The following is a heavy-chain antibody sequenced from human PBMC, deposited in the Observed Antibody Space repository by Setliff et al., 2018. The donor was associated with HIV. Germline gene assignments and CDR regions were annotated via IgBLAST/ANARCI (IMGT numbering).Heavy chain of an antibody. Sequence: GGSLRLSCVASGFTFDDYAIHWVRQAPGKGLVWVSGINWNSATIAYADSVRGRFTISRDNAKNSLYLQMNSLGAEDTAVYYCARGRHCNDGRRYPHYYHYHHYMDVWGKGTTVTVSS. V-gene: IGHV3-9*01. J-gene: IGHJ6*03. D-gene: IGHD2-15*01. CDR1: GFTFDDYA. CDR2: INWNSATI. CDR3: ARGRHCNDGRRYPHYYHYHHYMDV.